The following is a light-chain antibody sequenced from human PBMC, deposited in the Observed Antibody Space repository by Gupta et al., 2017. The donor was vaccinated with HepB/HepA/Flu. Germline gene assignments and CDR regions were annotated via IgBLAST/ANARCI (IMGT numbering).Light chain of an antibody. CDR2: DAS. V-gene: IGKV3-11*01. Sequence: IVLTQSPDTLSLSPVERATFSCRASQSVSSYLAWYQQKPGQAPRLLIYDASNRATGIPARFSGSGSGTDFTLTISSLEPEDFAVYYCQQRSNWHSLTFGGGTKVEIK. CDR3: QQRSNWHSLT. CDR1: QSVSSY. J-gene: IGKJ4*01.